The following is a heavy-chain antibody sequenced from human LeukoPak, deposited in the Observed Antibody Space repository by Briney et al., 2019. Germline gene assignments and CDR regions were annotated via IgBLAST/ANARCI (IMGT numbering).Heavy chain of an antibody. J-gene: IGHJ3*02. CDR1: GFTFSSYG. CDR2: IRYDGSIK. CDR3: ADTLLRHDSSGYDAFDI. Sequence: QSGGSLRLSCAASGFTFSSYGMHWVRQAPGKGLEWVAFIRYDGSIKYYADSVKGRFTISRDNSKNTLYLQMNSLRAEDTAVYYCADTLLRHDSSGYDAFDIWGQGTMVTVSS. V-gene: IGHV3-30*02. D-gene: IGHD3-22*01.